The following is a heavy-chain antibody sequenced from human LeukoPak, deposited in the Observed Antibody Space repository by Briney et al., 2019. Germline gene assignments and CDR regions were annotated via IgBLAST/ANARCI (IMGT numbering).Heavy chain of an antibody. D-gene: IGHD2-15*01. Sequence: SEALSLTCTVSGGSISSGSYYWSWIRQPPGKGLEWIGRIYTRGSTNYNPSLQSRVTISVDTSKSHSSLKLSSVTAADTAVYYCARGVGGYCSGRSCYSGPNWFDPWGQGTLVTVSS. CDR3: ARGVGGYCSGRSCYSGPNWFDP. V-gene: IGHV4-61*02. CDR2: IYTRGST. CDR1: GGSISSGSYY. J-gene: IGHJ5*02.